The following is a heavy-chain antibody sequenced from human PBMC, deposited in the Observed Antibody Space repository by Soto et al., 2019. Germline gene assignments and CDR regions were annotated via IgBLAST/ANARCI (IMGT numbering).Heavy chain of an antibody. CDR1: GESISSSDYY. CDR3: ERLADGYNIDY. J-gene: IGHJ4*02. V-gene: IGHV4-39*01. D-gene: IGHD5-12*01. CDR2: IYYSGST. Sequence: PSETLSLTCTVSGESISSSDYYWGWIRQPPGKGLYWIGNIYYSGSTSYNASLKSRVTISVDTSKNQFSLKLTSVTAADTAIYYCERLADGYNIDYWGQGTLVTVSS.